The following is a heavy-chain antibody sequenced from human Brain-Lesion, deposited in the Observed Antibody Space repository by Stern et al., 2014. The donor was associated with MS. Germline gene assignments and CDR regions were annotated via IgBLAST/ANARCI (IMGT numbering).Heavy chain of an antibody. CDR2: MYSGGGT. V-gene: IGHV3-53*01. J-gene: IGHJ5*02. CDR3: ARDRTCTGGSCYGT. D-gene: IGHD2-15*01. Sequence: EVQLLESGGKLIQPGESLRISCAASGFSVSNNYMTWVRQAPGKGLEWVCLMYSGGGTYDADSVKGRFTISRDNSKNTLYLQMNNLRAEDTAVYYCARDRTCTGGSCYGTWGQGTLVTVSS. CDR1: GFSVSNNY.